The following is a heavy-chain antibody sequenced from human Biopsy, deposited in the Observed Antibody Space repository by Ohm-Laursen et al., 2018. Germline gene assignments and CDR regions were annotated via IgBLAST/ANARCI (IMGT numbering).Heavy chain of an antibody. Sequence: SLRLSCAASGFTFSSYGIHWVRQAPGKGLEWVAVICYDGSNKYSADSVKGRFSISRDNSKNTVYLQMNSLRAADTAVYYCARDRYYGSESYYSHYNMDVWGQGTTVSVSS. V-gene: IGHV3-33*01. CDR1: GFTFSSYG. CDR3: ARDRYYGSESYYSHYNMDV. D-gene: IGHD3-10*01. J-gene: IGHJ6*02. CDR2: ICYDGSNK.